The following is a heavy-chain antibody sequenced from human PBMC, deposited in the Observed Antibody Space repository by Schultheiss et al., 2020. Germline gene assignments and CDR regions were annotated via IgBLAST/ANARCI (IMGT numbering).Heavy chain of an antibody. Sequence: SETLSLTCTVSGGSISSGSYYWSWIRQPARKGLEWIGRIYTSGSTNYNPSLKSRVTISVDTSKNQFSLKLSSVTAADTVVYYCARDPPYYGSGSYYKYYYYYMDVWGKGTTVTVSS. J-gene: IGHJ6*03. CDR3: ARDPPYYGSGSYYKYYYYYMDV. CDR2: IYTSGST. V-gene: IGHV4-61*02. D-gene: IGHD3-10*01. CDR1: GGSISSGSYY.